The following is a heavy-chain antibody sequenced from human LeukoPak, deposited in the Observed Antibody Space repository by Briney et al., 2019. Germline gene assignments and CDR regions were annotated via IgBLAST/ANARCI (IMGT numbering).Heavy chain of an antibody. Sequence: SETLSLICAVYGGSFSGYYWSWIRQPPGKGLEWIGEINHSGSTNYNPSLKSRVTISVDTSKDQFSLKLSSVTAADTAVYYCARGDLLADIVVVPAARLDIWGQGTMVTVSS. J-gene: IGHJ3*02. CDR3: ARGDLLADIVVVPAARLDI. V-gene: IGHV4-34*01. CDR2: INHSGST. D-gene: IGHD2-2*01. CDR1: GGSFSGYY.